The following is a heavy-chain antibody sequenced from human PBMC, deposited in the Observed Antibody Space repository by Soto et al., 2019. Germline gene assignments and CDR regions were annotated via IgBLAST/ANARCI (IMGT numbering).Heavy chain of an antibody. V-gene: IGHV3-48*01. Sequence: PGGSLRLSCAASGFTFGTYSMNWVRQAPGKGLEWLSYIGSSSSPIYYADSVRGRFTISRDDAKNSLYLQMNSLRAEDTAVYYCARDQVNGGDSCSVPWGQGTLVTVSS. CDR1: GFTFGTYS. CDR3: ARDQVNGGDSCSVP. D-gene: IGHD2-21*01. J-gene: IGHJ5*02. CDR2: IGSSSSPI.